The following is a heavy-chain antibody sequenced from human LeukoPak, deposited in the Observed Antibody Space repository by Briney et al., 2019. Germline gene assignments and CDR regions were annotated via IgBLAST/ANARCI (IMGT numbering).Heavy chain of an antibody. CDR2: IKEDGSQK. CDR3: ARRGGSSSRRSPVDY. CDR1: GFTFSSDW. Sequence: AGGSLRLSCAASGFTFSSDWMTWVRQAPGKGPEWVANIKEDGSQKYYVDSVRGRFTISRDNAKNSLFLQMNNLRVEDTAVYYCARRGGSSSRRSPVDYWGQGTLVTVSS. J-gene: IGHJ4*02. D-gene: IGHD6-6*01. V-gene: IGHV3-7*01.